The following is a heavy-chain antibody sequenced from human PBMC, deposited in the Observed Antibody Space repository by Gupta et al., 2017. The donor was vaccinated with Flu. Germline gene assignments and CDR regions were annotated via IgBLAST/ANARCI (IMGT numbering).Heavy chain of an antibody. CDR1: FSSYV. J-gene: IGHJ4*02. CDR3: AKGRCTGCYHFDC. V-gene: IGHV3-23*01. CDR2: ISGGGGST. Sequence: FSSYVMSWVRQAPGKGLEWVSAISGGGGSTYYADSVKGRFTISRDNSKNTLFLQMNSLRADDTAVYYCAKGRCTGCYHFDCWGQGTLVTASS. D-gene: IGHD2-2*01.